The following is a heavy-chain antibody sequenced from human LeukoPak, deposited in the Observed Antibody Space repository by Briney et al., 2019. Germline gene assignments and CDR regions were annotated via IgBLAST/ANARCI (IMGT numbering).Heavy chain of an antibody. V-gene: IGHV1-8*01. CDR1: GYTFTSYD. J-gene: IGHJ4*02. CDR2: MNPNSGNT. Sequence: ASVKVSCKASGYTFTSYDINWVRQATGQGLEWMGWMNPNSGNTGYAQKFQGRVTMTRNTSISTAYMELSSLRSEDTAMYYCARGGSSWYVFDSWGQGTLVTVSS. D-gene: IGHD6-13*01. CDR3: ARGGSSWYVFDS.